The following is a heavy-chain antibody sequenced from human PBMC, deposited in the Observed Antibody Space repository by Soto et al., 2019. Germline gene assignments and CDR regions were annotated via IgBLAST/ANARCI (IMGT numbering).Heavy chain of an antibody. V-gene: IGHV4-30-2*01. CDR2: IYESGTT. CDR1: GGSISSGGYG. CDR3: ARETMARFDP. J-gene: IGHJ5*02. D-gene: IGHD2-8*01. Sequence: QLHLQESGSGLVKPSQTLSLTCEVSGGSISSGGYGWGWIRQPPGGGLEWIGYIYESGTTNYNPSLKSRVTISMDRSKNLFSLKLNSLAAADTAVYYCARETMARFDPWGQGTLVTVSS.